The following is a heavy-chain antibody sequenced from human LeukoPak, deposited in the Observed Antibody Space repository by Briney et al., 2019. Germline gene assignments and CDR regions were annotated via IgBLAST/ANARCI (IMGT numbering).Heavy chain of an antibody. CDR2: IYHSGST. Sequence: PSETLSLTCTVSGYSISSGYYWGWIRQPPGKGLEWIGSIYHSGSTYYNPSLKSRVTISVDTSKNQFSLKLSSVTAADTAVYYCARGGEGIAAAGLDYWGQGTLDTVSS. J-gene: IGHJ4*02. CDR1: GYSISSGYY. CDR3: ARGGEGIAAAGLDY. V-gene: IGHV4-38-2*02. D-gene: IGHD6-13*01.